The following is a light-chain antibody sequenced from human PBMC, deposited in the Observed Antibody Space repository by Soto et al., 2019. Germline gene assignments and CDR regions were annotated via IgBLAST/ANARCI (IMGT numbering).Light chain of an antibody. CDR1: QGVXSN. Sequence: IVVTQSAATLSVSPGERATLSCRASQGVXSNFAWYKQKPGQAPRILIXGESTRGTGIPARFSGSGSGRDFTLTISSLQSEDFALYYCQQYNKWPTQTFGQGTKVDIK. CDR2: GES. J-gene: IGKJ1*01. V-gene: IGKV3-15*01. CDR3: QQYNKWPTQT.